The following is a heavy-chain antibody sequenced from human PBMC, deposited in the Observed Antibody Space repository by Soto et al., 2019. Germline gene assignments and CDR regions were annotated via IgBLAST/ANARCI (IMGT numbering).Heavy chain of an antibody. CDR2: IVVGSGDT. J-gene: IGHJ4*02. CDR1: GFTFTSST. Sequence: SVKVSCKASGFTFTSSTMQWVRQARGQRLEWIGWIVVGSGDTNYAQKFQERVTITRDMSTSTAYLDLSGLRSEDTAVYYCAASSGSFYTNDYWGQGTLVTVSS. CDR3: AASSGSFYTNDY. D-gene: IGHD3-10*01. V-gene: IGHV1-58*02.